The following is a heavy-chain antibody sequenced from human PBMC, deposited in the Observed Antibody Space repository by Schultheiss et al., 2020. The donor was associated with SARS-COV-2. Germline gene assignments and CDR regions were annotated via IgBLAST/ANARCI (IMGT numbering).Heavy chain of an antibody. CDR1: GGSISSGGYY. D-gene: IGHD6-19*01. V-gene: IGHV2-70*12. Sequence: TLSLTCTVSGGSISSGGYYWSWIRQPPGKALEWLARIDWDDDKFYSTSLKTRLTISKDTSKNQVVLTMTNMDPVDTATYYCAHTPEYSSGWDQHFDYWGQGTLVTVSS. CDR2: IDWDDDK. CDR3: AHTPEYSSGWDQHFDY. J-gene: IGHJ4*02.